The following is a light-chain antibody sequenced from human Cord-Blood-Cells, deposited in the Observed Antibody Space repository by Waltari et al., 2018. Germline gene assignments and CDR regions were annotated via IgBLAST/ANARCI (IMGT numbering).Light chain of an antibody. J-gene: IGKJ1*01. CDR1: QSLLHSNGYNY. CDR2: VGS. CDR3: MQALQTPPT. Sequence: DIVMTQSPLSLPVTPGEPASISCRSSQSLLHSNGYNYLDWYLQKPGQSSQLLMYVGSNRASGVPDRFSGSGSGTGFTLKISRVEAEDVGVYYCMQALQTPPTFGQGTKVEIK. V-gene: IGKV2-28*01.